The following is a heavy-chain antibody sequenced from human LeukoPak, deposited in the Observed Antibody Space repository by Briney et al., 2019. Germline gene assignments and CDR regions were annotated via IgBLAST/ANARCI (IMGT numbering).Heavy chain of an antibody. Sequence: GGSLRLSCVASGFTFSTYTMNWIRQAPGKGLEWVSVIYSGGSTYYADSVKGRFTISRDNSKNTLYLQMNSLRAEDTALYYCASTPIGYCSSSSCNLDYWGQGTLVIVSS. CDR2: IYSGGST. D-gene: IGHD2-15*01. J-gene: IGHJ4*02. CDR3: ASTPIGYCSSSSCNLDY. V-gene: IGHV3-23*03. CDR1: GFTFSTYT.